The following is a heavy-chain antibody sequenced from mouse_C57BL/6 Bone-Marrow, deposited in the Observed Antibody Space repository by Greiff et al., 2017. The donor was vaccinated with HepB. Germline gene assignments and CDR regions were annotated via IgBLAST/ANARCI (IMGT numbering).Heavy chain of an antibody. CDR1: GFTFSDYG. Sequence: EVKLVESGGGLVKPGGSLKLSCAASGFTFSDYGMHWVRQAPEKGLEWVAYISSGSSTIYYADTVKGRFTISRDNAKNTLFLQMTSLRSEDTAVYYCARLNYYYGRNFDYWGQGTTLTVSS. J-gene: IGHJ2*01. V-gene: IGHV5-17*01. D-gene: IGHD1-1*01. CDR2: ISSGSSTI. CDR3: ARLNYYYGRNFDY.